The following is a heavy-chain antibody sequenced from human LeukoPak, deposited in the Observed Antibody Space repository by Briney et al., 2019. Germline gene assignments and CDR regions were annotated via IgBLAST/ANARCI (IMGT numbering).Heavy chain of an antibody. CDR1: GFSITTKGVG. CDR2: IFWDGNR. CDR3: AHSIRRPSCSGVNCYYFDY. Sequence: SGPTLMNPTQTLPLTCTVTGFSITTKGVGVGWIRQAPGKALEWLAIIFWDGNRRYNSSLRSRLTITSDNSKNQVFLTMTNMDPVDTATYFCAHSIRRPSCSGVNCYYFDYWGQGTLVTVSS. J-gene: IGHJ4*02. D-gene: IGHD2-15*01. V-gene: IGHV2-5*02.